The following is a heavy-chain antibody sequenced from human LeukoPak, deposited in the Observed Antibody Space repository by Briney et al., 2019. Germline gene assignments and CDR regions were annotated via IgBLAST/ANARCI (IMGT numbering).Heavy chain of an antibody. J-gene: IGHJ4*02. D-gene: IGHD5-24*01. CDR3: ARGGKGNADGYNQALNY. Sequence: ASVKVSCEASGYTFTNYYIHWVRQAPGQGLEWMGIINPSGGSTSYAQKFQGRVTMTRDTSTSTVYMELSSLRSEDTAVYYCARGGKGNADGYNQALNYWGQGTLVTASS. CDR2: INPSGGST. V-gene: IGHV1-46*01. CDR1: GYTFTNYY.